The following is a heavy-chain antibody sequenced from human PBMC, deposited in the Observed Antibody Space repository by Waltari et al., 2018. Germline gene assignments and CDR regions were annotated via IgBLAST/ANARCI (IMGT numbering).Heavy chain of an antibody. CDR2: SYYSGST. D-gene: IGHD2-8*01. CDR3: ARFEMVYAIPL. CDR1: GGSISSYY. J-gene: IGHJ3*01. V-gene: IGHV4-59*01. Sequence: QVQLQESGPGLVKPSETLSLTCTVSGGSISSYYWTWIRQPPGKGLEWIGYSYYSGSTNYNPSLKSRVTISVDTSKNQFSLKLSSVTAADTAVYYCARFEMVYAIPLWGQGTMVTVSS.